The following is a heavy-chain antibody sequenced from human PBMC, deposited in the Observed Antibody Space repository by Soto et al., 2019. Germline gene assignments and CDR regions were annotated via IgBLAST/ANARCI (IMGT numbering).Heavy chain of an antibody. CDR3: ARDWELGY. D-gene: IGHD1-26*01. V-gene: IGHV1-46*01. CDR1: GYTFASYY. Sequence: QVHLVQSGAEVKRPGASGRVSCKASGYTFASYYVNWVRQAPGQGLEWMGIIIPSGGSTNYAQKFRGRVTMTWDTSTSTVYMELSSLRSEDTAVYYCARDWELGYWGQGTLVTVSS. J-gene: IGHJ4*02. CDR2: IIPSGGST.